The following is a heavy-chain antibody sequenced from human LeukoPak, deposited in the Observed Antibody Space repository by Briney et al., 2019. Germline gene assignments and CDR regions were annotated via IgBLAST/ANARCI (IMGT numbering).Heavy chain of an antibody. D-gene: IGHD3-22*01. J-gene: IGHJ4*02. Sequence: GGSLRLSCAASGFTFSSYAMSWVRQAPGKGLEWVSAISGSGGSTYYADSVKGRFTISRDNSKNTLYPQMNSLRAEDTAVYYCAKDVSMIVVVSPFDYWGQGTLVTVSS. V-gene: IGHV3-23*01. CDR3: AKDVSMIVVVSPFDY. CDR1: GFTFSSYA. CDR2: ISGSGGST.